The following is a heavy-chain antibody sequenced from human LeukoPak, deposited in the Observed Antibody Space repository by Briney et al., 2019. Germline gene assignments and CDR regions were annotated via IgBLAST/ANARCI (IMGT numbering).Heavy chain of an antibody. CDR1: GYTFTGYY. J-gene: IGHJ6*03. D-gene: IGHD6-6*01. CDR2: INPNSGGT. CDR3: ARLSSSSSDYYYYMDV. V-gene: IGHV1-2*02. Sequence: ASVKVSCKASGYTFTGYYMHWVRQAPGQGLEWMGWINPNSGGTNYAQKFQGRVTMTRDTSISTAYMELSRLRSDDTAVYYCARLSSSSSDYYYYMDVWGKGTTVTVSS.